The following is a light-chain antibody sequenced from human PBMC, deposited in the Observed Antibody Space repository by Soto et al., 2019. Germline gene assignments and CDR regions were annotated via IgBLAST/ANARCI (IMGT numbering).Light chain of an antibody. Sequence: EIVLTQSPATLSVSAGGTVTLSCRASQSIRTNVAWYQQISGQAPRLLVYGASTRATGVPARFSGSGSGTEFTLTISSLQPEDFATYYCHQTAANPWTFAQGTKVEIK. CDR3: HQTAANPWT. J-gene: IGKJ1*01. V-gene: IGKV3-15*01. CDR1: QSIRTN. CDR2: GAS.